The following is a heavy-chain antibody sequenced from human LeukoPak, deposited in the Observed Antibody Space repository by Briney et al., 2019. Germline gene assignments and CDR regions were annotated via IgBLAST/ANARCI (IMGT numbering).Heavy chain of an antibody. V-gene: IGHV4-59*01. CDR2: SGSS. J-gene: IGHJ6*02. D-gene: IGHD3-10*01. CDR3: ARARRHYCGSGRNVTPWPAGMDV. Sequence: SETLSLTCTVSGDSISSYYWAWIRRSPGKGLEWIGYSGSSKYNPSLKSRVTISIDTAKSQVALTLTSVTAADTAVYYCARARRHYCGSGRNVTPWPAGMDVWGQGTTVTVS. CDR1: GDSISSYY.